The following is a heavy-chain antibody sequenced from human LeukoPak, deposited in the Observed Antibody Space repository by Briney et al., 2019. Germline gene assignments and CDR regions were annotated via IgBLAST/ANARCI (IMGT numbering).Heavy chain of an antibody. CDR2: ISWNSGSI. V-gene: IGHV3-9*03. J-gene: IGHJ3*02. CDR3: AKAGIAAAGRDAFDI. CDR1: GFTFDDYA. D-gene: IGHD6-13*01. Sequence: TGGSLRLSCAASGFTFDDYAMHWVRQAPGKGLEWVSGISWNSGSIGYADSVKGRFTISRDNAKNSLYLQMNSLRAEDMALYYCAKAGIAAAGRDAFDIWGQGTMVTVSS.